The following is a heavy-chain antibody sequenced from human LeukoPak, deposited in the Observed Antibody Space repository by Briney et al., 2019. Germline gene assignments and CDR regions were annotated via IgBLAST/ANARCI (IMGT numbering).Heavy chain of an antibody. CDR3: VKDPPRNHRDVQLFLNADY. Sequence: PGGSLRLSCATSGFTFRNDWVTWVRQAQGKGREWVANINQDGSKKNYVDSVKGRFSVSRDNSKKSLYLEMNSLRAEATAVYSCVKDPPRNHRDVQLFLNADYWGQGNMVTVSS. J-gene: IGHJ4*02. CDR1: GFTFRNDW. CDR2: INQDGSKK. V-gene: IGHV3-7*03. D-gene: IGHD5-18*01.